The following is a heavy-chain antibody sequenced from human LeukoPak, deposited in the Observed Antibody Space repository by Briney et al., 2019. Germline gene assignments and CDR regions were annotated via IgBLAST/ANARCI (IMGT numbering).Heavy chain of an antibody. CDR3: ARDVRDGYNYPYYYYYGMDV. CDR2: IYYSGST. V-gene: IGHV4-61*01. CDR1: GGSVSSGSYY. Sequence: SETLSLTCTVSGGSVSSGSYYWSWIRQPPGKGLEWIGYIYYSGSTNYNPSLKSRVTISVDTSKNQFSLKLSSVTAADTAVYYCARDVRDGYNYPYYYYYGMDVWGQGTTVTVSS. J-gene: IGHJ6*02. D-gene: IGHD5-24*01.